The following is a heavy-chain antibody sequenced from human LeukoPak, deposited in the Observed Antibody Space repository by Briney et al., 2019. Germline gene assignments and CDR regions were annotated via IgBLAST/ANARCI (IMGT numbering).Heavy chain of an antibody. J-gene: IGHJ6*02. Sequence: ASVTVSCKASGYTFTSYGISWVRQAPGQGLEWMGWISAYNGNTNYAQKLQGRVTMTTDTSTSTAYMELRSLRSDDTAVYYCAREVSGCYSPLMDVWGQGTTVTVSS. D-gene: IGHD3-22*01. V-gene: IGHV1-18*01. CDR3: AREVSGCYSPLMDV. CDR1: GYTFTSYG. CDR2: ISAYNGNT.